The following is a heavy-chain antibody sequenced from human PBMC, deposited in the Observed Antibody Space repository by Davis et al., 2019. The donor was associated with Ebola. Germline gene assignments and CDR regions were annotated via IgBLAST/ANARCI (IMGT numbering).Heavy chain of an antibody. CDR3: ARDVVPDY. Sequence: MPSETLSLTCSVSGVSISIDYCCWIWHRQATGLEWIGYVFYSRSTTYNPSLKSRVTLSVDTSKNQFSLKLTSVTAADTAVYYCARDVVPDYWGQGFLVTVSS. CDR2: VFYSRST. D-gene: IGHD2-2*01. J-gene: IGHJ4*02. V-gene: IGHV4-59*01. CDR1: GVSISIDY.